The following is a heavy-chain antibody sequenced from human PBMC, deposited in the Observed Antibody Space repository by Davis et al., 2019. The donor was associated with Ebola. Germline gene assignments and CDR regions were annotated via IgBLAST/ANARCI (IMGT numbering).Heavy chain of an antibody. CDR3: ARGHATSLYGMDV. J-gene: IGHJ6*02. Sequence: GESLKISCAASGFTFNIYGMHWVRQAPGKGLEWVAVTWSDGSSKFYTDSVKGRFTISRDNSKNTLFLQMNSQRAEDTAVYYCARGHATSLYGMDVWGQGTTVTVSS. V-gene: IGHV3-33*01. CDR2: TWSDGSSK. CDR1: GFTFNIYG.